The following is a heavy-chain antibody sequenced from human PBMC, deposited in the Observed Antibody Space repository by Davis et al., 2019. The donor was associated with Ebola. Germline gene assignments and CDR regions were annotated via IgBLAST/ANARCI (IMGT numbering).Heavy chain of an antibody. CDR3: ARDVVLEAPTDHFDY. J-gene: IGHJ4*02. CDR1: GGTFSSYA. CDR2: IIPILGIA. Sequence: AASVKVSCKASGGTFSSYAISWVRQAPGQGLEWMGRIIPILGIANYAQKFQDRLTLTTDRSTRTAYMELRSLRSDDTAIYYCARDVVLEAPTDHFDYWGQGTLVTVSS. V-gene: IGHV1-69*04. D-gene: IGHD2-15*01.